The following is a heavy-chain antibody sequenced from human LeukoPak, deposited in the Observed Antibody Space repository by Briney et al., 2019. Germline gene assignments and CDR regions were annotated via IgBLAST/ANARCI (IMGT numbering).Heavy chain of an antibody. CDR3: ARDGYNYRRFDY. J-gene: IGHJ4*02. D-gene: IGHD5-24*01. Sequence: PSETLSLTCAVYGGSFSGYYWSWIRQPPGKGLEWIGEINHSGSTNYNPSLKSRVTISVDTSKNQFSLKLSSVTAADTAVYYCARDGYNYRRFDYWGQGTLVTVSS. CDR2: INHSGST. CDR1: GGSFSGYY. V-gene: IGHV4-34*01.